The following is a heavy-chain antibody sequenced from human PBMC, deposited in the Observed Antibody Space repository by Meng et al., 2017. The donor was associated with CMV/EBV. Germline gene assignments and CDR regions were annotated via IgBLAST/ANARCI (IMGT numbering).Heavy chain of an antibody. D-gene: IGHD3-16*02. V-gene: IGHV3-23*01. Sequence: GESLKISCAASGFTVSGNYMSWVRQAPGKGLEWVSAISGSGGSTYYADSVKGRFTISRDNSKNTLYLQMNSLRAEDTAVYYCAKGSFMITFGGVIARYGMDVWGQGTTVTVSS. CDR3: AKGSFMITFGGVIARYGMDV. CDR1: GFTVSGNY. J-gene: IGHJ6*02. CDR2: ISGSGGST.